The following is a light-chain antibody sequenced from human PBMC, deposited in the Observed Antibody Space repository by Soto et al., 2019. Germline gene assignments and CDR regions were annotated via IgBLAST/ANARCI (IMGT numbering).Light chain of an antibody. V-gene: IGKV1-39*01. CDR3: QQGYSPLLT. Sequence: DIQMTQSPSSLSASVGDRVTLTCRASQSISKYLNWYQVKSGKGPKLLIYGTSTLQSGVPSRFSGSGSGTHCTLTISNLQPEDVAVYDCQQGYSPLLTFGGGTRVEIK. J-gene: IGKJ4*01. CDR1: QSISKY. CDR2: GTS.